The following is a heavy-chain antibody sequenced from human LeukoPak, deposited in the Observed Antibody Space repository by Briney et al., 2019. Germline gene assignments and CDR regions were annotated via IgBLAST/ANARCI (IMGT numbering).Heavy chain of an antibody. CDR1: GYTFTSYY. J-gene: IGHJ3*02. V-gene: IGHV1-46*01. CDR3: ARVRGQGGRAFDI. Sequence: ASVKVSCKASGYTFTSYYMHWVRQAPGQGLEWMEIINPSGGSTSYAQKFQGRVTMTRDTSTSTVYMELSSLRSEDTAVYYCARVRGQGGRAFDIWGQGTMVTVSS. CDR2: INPSGGST.